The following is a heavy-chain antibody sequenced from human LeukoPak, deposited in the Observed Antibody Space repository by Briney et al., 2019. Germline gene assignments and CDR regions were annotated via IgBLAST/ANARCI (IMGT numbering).Heavy chain of an antibody. CDR2: INPNSGGT. D-gene: IGHD2-2*01. J-gene: IGHJ4*02. Sequence: ASVKVSCKASGYTFTGYYMHWVRQAPGQGLEWMGWINPNSGGTNYAQKFQGRVTMTRDTSISTAYMERSRLRSDDTAVYYWAREGVGYCSSTSCFNDYWGQGTLVTVSS. V-gene: IGHV1-2*02. CDR1: GYTFTGYY. CDR3: AREGVGYCSSTSCFNDY.